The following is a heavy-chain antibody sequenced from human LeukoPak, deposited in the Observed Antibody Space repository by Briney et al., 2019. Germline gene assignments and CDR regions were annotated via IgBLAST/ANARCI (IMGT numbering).Heavy chain of an antibody. CDR3: ARERGEPTRAFDY. D-gene: IGHD3-16*01. CDR2: ISYDGSNK. Sequence: PGGSLRLSCAASGFTFSSYAMHWVRQAPGKGLEWVAVISYDGSNKYYADSVKGRFTISRDNSKNTLYLQMNSLRAEDTAVYYCARERGEPTRAFDYWGQGTLVTVSS. V-gene: IGHV3-30-3*01. CDR1: GFTFSSYA. J-gene: IGHJ4*02.